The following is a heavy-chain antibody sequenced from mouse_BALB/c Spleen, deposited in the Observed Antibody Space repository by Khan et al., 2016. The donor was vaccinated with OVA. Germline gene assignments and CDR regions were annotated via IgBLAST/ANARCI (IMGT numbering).Heavy chain of an antibody. CDR1: GYSFTLYY. D-gene: IGHD2-14*01. J-gene: IGHJ3*01. CDR2: VNPTTGGS. V-gene: IGHV1-43*01. CDR3: ARGYDFFAY. Sequence: VQLQQSGPDLVKPGASVKISCKASGYSFTLYYMTWVKQSHGKSLEWIGRVNPTTGGSDYNQEFKGKAILTVDKSSNTAYMQLHSLNSEASAVNYYARGYDFFAYWGQGTLVTVSA.